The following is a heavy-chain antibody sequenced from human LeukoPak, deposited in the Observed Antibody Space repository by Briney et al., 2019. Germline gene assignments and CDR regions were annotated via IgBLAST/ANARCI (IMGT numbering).Heavy chain of an antibody. D-gene: IGHD1-1*01. CDR2: ISTTGTYT. CDR3: ARDWAPSNENWFDP. J-gene: IGHJ5*02. Sequence: GGSLRLSCAASGFTFSDYYMSWIRQPPGKGLEWVSYISTTGTYTNYADSVKGRFTISRDNAKNSLYLQMNSLRAEDTAVYCCARDWAPSNENWFDPWGQGTLVTVSS. V-gene: IGHV3-11*06. CDR1: GFTFSDYY.